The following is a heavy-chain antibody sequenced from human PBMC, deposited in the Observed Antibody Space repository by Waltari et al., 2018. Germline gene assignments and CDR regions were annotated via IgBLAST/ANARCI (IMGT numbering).Heavy chain of an antibody. Sequence: EVQLVESGGGLVQPGGSLRLSCAASGFTFGSYWMHWVRQAPGKGLVWVSRVTIDGSSTTYADSVKGRFTSSRDNARNTRERQRNRRRAEDKAGEDGARGGQGTGDGEGGGQG. CDR3: ARGGQGTGDGEG. V-gene: IGHV3-74*01. D-gene: IGHD1-1*01. J-gene: IGHJ4*02. CDR1: GFTFGSYW. CDR2: VTIDGSST.